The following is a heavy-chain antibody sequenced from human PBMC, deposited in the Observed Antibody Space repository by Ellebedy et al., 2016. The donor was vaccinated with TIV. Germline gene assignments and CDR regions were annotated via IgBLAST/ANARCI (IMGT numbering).Heavy chain of an antibody. CDR3: ARDFGDATMVRGVKYYYYYGMDV. Sequence: GGSLRLSXAASGFTFSSYAMHWVRQAPGKGLEWVAVISYDGSNKYYADSVKGRFTISRDNSKNTLYLQMNSLRAEDTAVYYCARDFGDATMVRGVKYYYYYGMDVWGQGTTVTVSS. V-gene: IGHV3-30-3*01. J-gene: IGHJ6*02. CDR2: ISYDGSNK. CDR1: GFTFSSYA. D-gene: IGHD3-10*01.